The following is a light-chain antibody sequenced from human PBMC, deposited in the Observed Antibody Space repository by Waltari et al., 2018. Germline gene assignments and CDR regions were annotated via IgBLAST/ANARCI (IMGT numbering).Light chain of an antibody. J-gene: IGKJ2*01. V-gene: IGKV1-12*01. CDR3: QQGNSFPYT. Sequence: DIQMTQSPSSLSASVGDRVTITCRASQDIGSWLAWYQQKPGKAPKLLIYAASRLESGVPPRFSGSVSGTDFILAISSLQPEDCGTFYCQQGNSFPYTFGQGTKLEI. CDR2: AAS. CDR1: QDIGSW.